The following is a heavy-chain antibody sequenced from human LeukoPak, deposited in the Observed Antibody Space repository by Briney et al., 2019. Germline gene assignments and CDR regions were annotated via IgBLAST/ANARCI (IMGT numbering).Heavy chain of an antibody. CDR2: INPGGGGT. V-gene: IGHV1-46*01. CDR1: GYTFTRYY. Sequence: GASVKVSCKASGYTFTRYYMHWVRQAPGQGLEWMGIINPGGGGTSYAQKFHGRVTMTRDTSTSTLDMELSSLPSEDTAVYYCARDRLAASWYAFDYWGQGTLVTVSS. D-gene: IGHD6-13*01. J-gene: IGHJ4*02. CDR3: ARDRLAASWYAFDY.